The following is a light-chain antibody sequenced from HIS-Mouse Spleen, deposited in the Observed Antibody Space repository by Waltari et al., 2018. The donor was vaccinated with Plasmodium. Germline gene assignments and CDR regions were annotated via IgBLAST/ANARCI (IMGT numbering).Light chain of an antibody. CDR3: LQYNNWSFT. V-gene: IGKV3-15*01. J-gene: IGKJ3*01. CDR2: GAS. Sequence: EIVMTQSPATMSVSPGERVTLSGRASQRVSSNFAWDQQKPGQAPRHRIYGASTRATGIPARCSGSGSGTECTLTISGLQSGDFAVYYCLQYNNWSFTFGPGNNVDI. CDR1: QRVSSN.